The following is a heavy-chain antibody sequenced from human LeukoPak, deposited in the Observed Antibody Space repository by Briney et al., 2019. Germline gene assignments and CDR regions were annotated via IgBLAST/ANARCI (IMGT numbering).Heavy chain of an antibody. Sequence: GGSLRLSCAASGFTFGSYAMHWVRQAPGKGLEWVAVISYDGSNKYYADSVKGRFTISRDNSKNTLYLQMNSLRAEDTAVYYCAREYYYEGGNWFDPWGQGTLVTVSS. V-gene: IGHV3-30-3*01. D-gene: IGHD3-22*01. CDR3: AREYYYEGGNWFDP. CDR2: ISYDGSNK. J-gene: IGHJ5*02. CDR1: GFTFGSYA.